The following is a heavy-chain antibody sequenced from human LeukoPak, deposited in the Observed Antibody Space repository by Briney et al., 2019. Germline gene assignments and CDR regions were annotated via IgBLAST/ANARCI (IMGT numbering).Heavy chain of an antibody. CDR3: ARRYDMDYYYYMDV. V-gene: IGHV3-48*04. CDR2: ISSSGSTI. Sequence: GGSLRLSCAASGFPFSSHGMSWVRQAPGKGLEWVTYISSSGSTIYYADSVKGRFTISRDNAKNSLYLQMNSLRAEDTAVYYCARRYDMDYYYYMDVWGKGTTVTISS. CDR1: GFPFSSHG. D-gene: IGHD3-9*01. J-gene: IGHJ6*03.